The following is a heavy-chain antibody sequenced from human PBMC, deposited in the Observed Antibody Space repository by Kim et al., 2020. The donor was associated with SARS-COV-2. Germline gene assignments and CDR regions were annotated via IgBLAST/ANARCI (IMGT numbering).Heavy chain of an antibody. CDR3: ARGSWLYSDH. Sequence: GGSLRLSCAASGFSFSNHWMNWVRQAPGKGLEWVANIKQDGNEKYYVDSVKGRFTISRDNAKNSLYLQMDSLRGEDTAVYYCARGSWLYSDHWGQGTLV. V-gene: IGHV3-7*03. D-gene: IGHD3-9*01. CDR2: IKQDGNEK. CDR1: GFSFSNHW. J-gene: IGHJ5*02.